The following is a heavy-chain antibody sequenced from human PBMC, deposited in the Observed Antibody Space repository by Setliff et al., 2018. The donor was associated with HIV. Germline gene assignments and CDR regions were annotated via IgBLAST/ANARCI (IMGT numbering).Heavy chain of an antibody. CDR1: GYSISSSYW. CDR2: IYNNRGT. J-gene: IGHJ2*01. CDR3: AGSPLWFGKADWYVDL. D-gene: IGHD3-10*01. Sequence: PSETLSLTCAVSGYSISSSYWWGWIRQPPGKGLEWIGYIYNNRGTYYNPSLKSRVTMSVDTSNNQFSLKLRSVTAVDTAVYYCAGSPLWFGKADWYVDLWGRGTLVTVSS. V-gene: IGHV4-28*01.